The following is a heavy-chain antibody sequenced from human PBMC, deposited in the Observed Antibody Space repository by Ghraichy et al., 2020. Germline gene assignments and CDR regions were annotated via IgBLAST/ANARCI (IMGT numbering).Heavy chain of an antibody. D-gene: IGHD1-7*01. J-gene: IGHJ3*02. Sequence: SQTLSLTCAISGDSVSSNSAAWNWIRQSPSRGLEWLGRTYYRSKWYNDYAVSVKSRITINPDTSKNQFSLQLNSVTPEDTAVYYCARDLRLELRQNGAFDIWGQGTMVTVSS. V-gene: IGHV6-1*01. CDR3: ARDLRLELRQNGAFDI. CDR1: GDSVSSNSAA. CDR2: TYYRSKWYN.